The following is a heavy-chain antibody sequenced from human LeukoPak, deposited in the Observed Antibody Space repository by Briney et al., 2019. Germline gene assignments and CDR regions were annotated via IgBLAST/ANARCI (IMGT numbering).Heavy chain of an antibody. CDR3: AKAGSIQLWSPYNWFDP. D-gene: IGHD5-18*01. Sequence: GGSLRLSCAASGFTFSSYAMSWVRQAPGKGLEWVSAISGSGGSTYYADSVKGRFTISRDNSKNTLYLQMNSLRAEDTAVYYCAKAGSIQLWSPYNWFDPWGQGTLVTVSS. CDR2: ISGSGGST. CDR1: GFTFSSYA. V-gene: IGHV3-23*01. J-gene: IGHJ5*02.